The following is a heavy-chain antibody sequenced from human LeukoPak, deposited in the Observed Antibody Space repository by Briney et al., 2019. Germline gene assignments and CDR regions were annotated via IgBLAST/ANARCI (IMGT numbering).Heavy chain of an antibody. CDR3: ARESPLGGTFDY. CDR1: GGSISSGGYY. Sequence: SETLSLTCTVSGGSISSGGYYWTWIRQHPGKGLEWIGDIYYSGSTNYNPSLKSRVTISVDTSKNQFSLKLSSVTAADTAVYYCARESPLGGTFDYWGQGTLVTVSS. J-gene: IGHJ4*02. V-gene: IGHV4-61*08. D-gene: IGHD3-16*01. CDR2: IYYSGST.